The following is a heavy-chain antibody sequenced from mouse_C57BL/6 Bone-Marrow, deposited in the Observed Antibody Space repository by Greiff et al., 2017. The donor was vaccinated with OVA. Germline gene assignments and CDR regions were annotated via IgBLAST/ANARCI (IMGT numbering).Heavy chain of an antibody. D-gene: IGHD1-1*01. J-gene: IGHJ2*01. CDR2: ISSGGSYT. Sequence: EVKLVESGGDLVKPGGSLKLSCAASGFTFSSYGMSWVRQTPDKRLEWVATISSGGSYTYYPDSVKGRFTISRDNAKNTLYLQMSSLKSEDTAMYYCARRGYYGSSSPYFDYWGQGTTLTVSS. CDR1: GFTFSSYG. V-gene: IGHV5-6*02. CDR3: ARRGYYGSSSPYFDY.